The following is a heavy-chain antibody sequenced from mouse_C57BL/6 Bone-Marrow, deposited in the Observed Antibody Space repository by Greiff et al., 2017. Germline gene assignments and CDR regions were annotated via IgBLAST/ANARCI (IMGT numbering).Heavy chain of an antibody. CDR1: GYAFSSSW. CDR3: ANYDYDGDAMDY. CDR2: IYPGDGDT. V-gene: IGHV1-82*01. Sequence: VQLQQSGPELVKPGASVKISCKASGYAFSSSWMHWVKQRPGQGLEWIGRIYPGDGDTNYNGKFKGKATLTADKSSSTAYMQLSSLTSEDSAVYFCANYDYDGDAMDYWGQGTSVTVSS. D-gene: IGHD2-4*01. J-gene: IGHJ4*01.